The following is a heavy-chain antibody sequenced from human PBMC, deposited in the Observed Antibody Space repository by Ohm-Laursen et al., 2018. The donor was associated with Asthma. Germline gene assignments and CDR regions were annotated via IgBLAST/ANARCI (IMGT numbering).Heavy chain of an antibody. J-gene: IGHJ4*02. CDR3: ARDWYCGRTSCFFFDY. CDR1: GFTFRNHW. V-gene: IGHV3-7*01. Sequence: SLRLSCAAFGFTFRNHWMSWIRQAPGKGLERVANIKFDGTPTFYLDSVKGRFTISRDNAKSSVHLQMNDLRGDDTAIYYCARDWYCGRTSCFFFDYWGQGTLVTVSS. D-gene: IGHD2-2*01. CDR2: IKFDGTPT.